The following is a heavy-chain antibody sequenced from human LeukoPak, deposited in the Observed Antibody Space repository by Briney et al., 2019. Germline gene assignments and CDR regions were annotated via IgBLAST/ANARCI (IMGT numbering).Heavy chain of an antibody. CDR2: ISGSGDST. V-gene: IGHV3-23*01. Sequence: GGSLRLSCAASGFTFSNYAMSWVRQAPGKGLEWVSAISGSGDSTYYADSVKGRFTISRDNSKNTLYLQMNSLTAEDTAIYYCAKATGTLGNWGQGTLVTVSS. CDR1: GFTFSNYA. D-gene: IGHD1-1*01. CDR3: AKATGTLGN. J-gene: IGHJ4*02.